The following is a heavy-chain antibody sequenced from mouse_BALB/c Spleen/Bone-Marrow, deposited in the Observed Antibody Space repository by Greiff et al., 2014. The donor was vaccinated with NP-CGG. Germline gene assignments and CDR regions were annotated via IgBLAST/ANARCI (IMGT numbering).Heavy chain of an antibody. V-gene: IGHV5-9-3*01. J-gene: IGHJ3*01. CDR1: GFTFSSYA. CDR2: ISSGGSYT. Sequence: EVQGVESGGGLVKPGGSLKLSCAASGFTFSSYAMSWVRQTPEKRLEWVATISSGGSYTYYPDSVKGRFTISRDNAKNTLYLQMSSLRSEDTAMYYCARQTGSYDDWFAYWGQGTLVTVSA. D-gene: IGHD2-12*01. CDR3: ARQTGSYDDWFAY.